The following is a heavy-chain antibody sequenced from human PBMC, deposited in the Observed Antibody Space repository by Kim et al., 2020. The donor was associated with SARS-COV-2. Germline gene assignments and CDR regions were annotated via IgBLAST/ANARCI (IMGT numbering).Heavy chain of an antibody. Sequence: GGSLRLSCAASGFTFSSYDMSWVRQAPGKGLEWVSDIYSGGSSTYYADSVKGRFTISRDNSKNTLYLQMNSLRAEDTALYYCAKVRRGYELGGASDYWG. CDR2: IYSGGSST. J-gene: IGHJ4*01. CDR1: GFTFSSYD. V-gene: IGHV3-23*03. CDR3: AKVRRGYELGGASDY. D-gene: IGHD3-16*01.